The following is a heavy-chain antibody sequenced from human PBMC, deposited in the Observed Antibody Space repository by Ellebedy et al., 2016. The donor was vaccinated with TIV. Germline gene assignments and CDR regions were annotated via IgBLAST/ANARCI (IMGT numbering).Heavy chain of an antibody. CDR1: GFSFSSYD. V-gene: IGHV3-13*01. CDR3: AKDPPSFGDYPAFDN. D-gene: IGHD4-17*01. CDR2: IGTAADT. J-gene: IGHJ4*02. Sequence: GESLKISXAASGFSFSSYDMHWVRQTTGKGLEWVSGIGTAADTYYPDSVKGRFTVYRENDEDSLFLHMNSLRVGDTAVYYCAKDPPSFGDYPAFDNWGQGTLVAVSS.